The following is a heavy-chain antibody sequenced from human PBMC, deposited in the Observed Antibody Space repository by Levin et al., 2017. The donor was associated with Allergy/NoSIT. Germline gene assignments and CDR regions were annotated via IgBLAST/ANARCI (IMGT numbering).Heavy chain of an antibody. Sequence: WASVKVSCKGSGYAFTNYWIGWVRQMPGKGLEWMGIIYPSNSETRYSPAFQGQVTISADKSIGTAYLQWSNLQTSDSAMYYCARRDVLTGHSDYWGQGTLVTVSS. V-gene: IGHV5-51*01. D-gene: IGHD3-9*01. CDR1: GYAFTNYW. J-gene: IGHJ4*02. CDR2: IYPSNSET. CDR3: ARRDVLTGHSDY.